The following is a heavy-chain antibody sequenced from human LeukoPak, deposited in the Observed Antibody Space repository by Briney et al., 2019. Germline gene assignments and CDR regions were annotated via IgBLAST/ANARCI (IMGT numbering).Heavy chain of an antibody. CDR3: AKGYGDLVAFDI. D-gene: IGHD4-17*01. V-gene: IGHV3-30*02. Sequence: GGSLRLSCAASGFTFSSYGMDWVRQAPGKGLEWVAFIRYDGNNKDYAESVKGRFIISRDNSKNTLYLQMNSLRVEDTAVYYCAKGYGDLVAFDIWGQGTMVTVSS. J-gene: IGHJ3*02. CDR1: GFTFSSYG. CDR2: IRYDGNNK.